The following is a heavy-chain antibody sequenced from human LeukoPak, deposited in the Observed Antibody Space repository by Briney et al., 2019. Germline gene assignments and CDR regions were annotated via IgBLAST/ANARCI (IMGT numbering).Heavy chain of an antibody. J-gene: IGHJ4*02. CDR2: SHYSRSP. Sequence: SETLSLTCTVSGGSVSDSGYYWGWFRQTPGMALEWIGTSHYSRSPCYNPSLKSRLTTSVDAAKNEFSLNLRSVTASDTAVYYCARRREYHTFDYWGQGTLVTVSS. CDR3: ARRREYHTFDY. CDR1: GGSVSDSGYY. D-gene: IGHD2-2*01. V-gene: IGHV4-39*01.